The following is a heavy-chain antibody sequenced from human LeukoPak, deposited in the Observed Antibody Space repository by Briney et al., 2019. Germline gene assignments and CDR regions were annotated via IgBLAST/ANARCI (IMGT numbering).Heavy chain of an antibody. CDR2: ISWNSGSI. V-gene: IGHV3-9*01. CDR1: GFTFDDYA. Sequence: GGTLRLSCAASGFTFDDYAMHWVRQAPGKGLEWVSGISWNSGSIGYADSAKGRFTNSRDNAKNSLYLQMNSLRAEDTALYYCAKGSGIYDSSGYLSYWGQGTLVTVSS. CDR3: AKGSGIYDSSGYLSY. D-gene: IGHD3-22*01. J-gene: IGHJ4*02.